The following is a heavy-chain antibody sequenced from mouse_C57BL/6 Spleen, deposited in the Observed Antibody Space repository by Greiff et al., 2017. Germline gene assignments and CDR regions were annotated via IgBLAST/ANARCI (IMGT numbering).Heavy chain of an antibody. CDR3: ARDYGSSRCAY. CDR1: GYTFTSYG. D-gene: IGHD1-1*01. Sequence: VKLQQSGAELARPGASVKLSCKASGYTFTSYGISWVKQRTGQGLEWIGEIYPRSGNTYYNEKFKGKATLTADKSSSTAYMELRSLTSEDSAVYFCARDYGSSRCAYWGQGTLVTVSA. J-gene: IGHJ3*01. V-gene: IGHV1-81*01. CDR2: IYPRSGNT.